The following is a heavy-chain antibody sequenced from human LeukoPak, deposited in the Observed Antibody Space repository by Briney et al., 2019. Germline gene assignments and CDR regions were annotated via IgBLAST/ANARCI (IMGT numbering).Heavy chain of an antibody. CDR2: IKQDGSEK. CDR3: ARVVVVPAAITPGGFDY. V-gene: IGHV3-7*01. Sequence: GGSLRLSCAASRFSFRDFWMTWFRQAPGKGLELVANIKQDGSEKYYVDSVKGRFTISRDNAKNSLYLQMNSLRAEDTAVYYCARVVVVPAAITPGGFDYWGQGTLVTVSS. D-gene: IGHD2-2*01. J-gene: IGHJ4*02. CDR1: RFSFRDFW.